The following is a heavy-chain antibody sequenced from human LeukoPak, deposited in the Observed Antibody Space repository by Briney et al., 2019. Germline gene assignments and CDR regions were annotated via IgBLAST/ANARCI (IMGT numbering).Heavy chain of an antibody. D-gene: IGHD3-10*01. CDR1: GFTFDEYA. V-gene: IGHV3-43*02. J-gene: IGHJ4*02. CDR2: ICGDGGNI. CDR3: AKMVGSESDYRHFDY. Sequence: GGSLRLSCAASGFTFDEYAMLWVRHAPGQGLEWVSLICGDGGNIYSADSVKGRFTISRDNSKNTLFLHMNSLRAEDTAVYYCAKMVGSESDYRHFDYWGQGSLVTVSS.